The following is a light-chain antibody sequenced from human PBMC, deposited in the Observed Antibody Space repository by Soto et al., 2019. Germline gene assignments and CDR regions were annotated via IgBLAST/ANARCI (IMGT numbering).Light chain of an antibody. Sequence: DIQMTQSPSSVSASVGDRVTITCRASEAISTWLAWYQQKPGKAPKLLIYAASNLQTGVPSRFSGSGSGTDFTLTISSLQPEDYATYHCQQANSFPRTFGQGTKVEIK. CDR3: QQANSFPRT. V-gene: IGKV1D-12*01. CDR1: EAISTW. J-gene: IGKJ1*01. CDR2: AAS.